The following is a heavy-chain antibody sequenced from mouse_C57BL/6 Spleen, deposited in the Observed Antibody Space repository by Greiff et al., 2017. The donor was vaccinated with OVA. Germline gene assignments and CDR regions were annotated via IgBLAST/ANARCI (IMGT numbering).Heavy chain of an antibody. CDR1: GYTFTGYW. V-gene: IGHV1-9*01. D-gene: IGHD1-1*01. CDR3: ARSPTTVVAPGYFDV. J-gene: IGHJ1*03. Sequence: VQLQQSGAELMKPGASVKLSCKATGYTFTGYWIVWVKQRPGHGLEWIGEILPGSGSTNYHEKFKGKANFTADTSSNTADRQLSSLTTEDSAIYYCARSPTTVVAPGYFDVWGTGTTVTVSS. CDR2: ILPGSGST.